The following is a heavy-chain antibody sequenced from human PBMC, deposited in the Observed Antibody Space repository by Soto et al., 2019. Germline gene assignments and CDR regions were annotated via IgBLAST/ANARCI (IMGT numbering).Heavy chain of an antibody. CDR1: GYNFIPYY. CDR2: LNPKSGGT. Sequence: ASVKVSCKTSGYNFIPYYMHWVRQAPGHGLEGMGWLNPKSGGTLYAQKFQGRVTMTRDTSISTAYMELSRLRSDDTAVYYCAGGGTFAYDTSGYSVYWGQGTLVTVSS. V-gene: IGHV1-2*02. D-gene: IGHD3-22*01. J-gene: IGHJ4*02. CDR3: AGGGTFAYDTSGYSVY.